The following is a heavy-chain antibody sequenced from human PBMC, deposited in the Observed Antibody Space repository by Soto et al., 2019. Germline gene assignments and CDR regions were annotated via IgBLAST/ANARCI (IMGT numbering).Heavy chain of an antibody. J-gene: IGHJ6*02. V-gene: IGHV4-31*03. CDR3: AGLTLTVIAV. CDR1: DGSISSGGYY. CDR2: SYYSGST. Sequence: PSETLSLTCTVSDGSISSGGYYWSWIRQHPGKVLEWIGYSYYSGSTXYNPSLKXXVTISLDTSKNXFSLKXSSLTAADTAVDYCAGLTLTVIAVCGQRTPVTVS. D-gene: IGHD4-4*01.